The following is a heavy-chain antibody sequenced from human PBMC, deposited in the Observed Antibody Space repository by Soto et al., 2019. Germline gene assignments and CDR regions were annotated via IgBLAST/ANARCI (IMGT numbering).Heavy chain of an antibody. V-gene: IGHV3-48*01. CDR1: GFTFSSYS. CDR3: AREADYVNWFDP. Sequence: EVQLVESGGGLVQPGGSLRLSCAASGFTFSSYSMNWVRQAPGKGLEWVSYISSSSSTIYYADSVKGRFTISRDNAKTSLHLQMNSLRAEDTAVYYCAREADYVNWFDPWGQGTLVTVSS. J-gene: IGHJ5*02. D-gene: IGHD4-17*01. CDR2: ISSSSSTI.